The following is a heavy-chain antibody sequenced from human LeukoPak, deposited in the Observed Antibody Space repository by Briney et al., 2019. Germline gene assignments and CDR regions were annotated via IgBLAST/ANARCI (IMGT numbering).Heavy chain of an antibody. Sequence: ASVKVSCKASGYTFTSYAMNWVRQAPGQGLEWMGWINTNTGNPTYAQGFTGRFVFSLDTSVSTAYLQISSLKAEDTAVYYCAREGSSGWYSTYYYYYYMDVWGKGTTVTVSS. D-gene: IGHD6-19*01. CDR2: INTNTGNP. CDR3: AREGSSGWYSTYYYYYYMDV. CDR1: GYTFTSYA. J-gene: IGHJ6*03. V-gene: IGHV7-4-1*02.